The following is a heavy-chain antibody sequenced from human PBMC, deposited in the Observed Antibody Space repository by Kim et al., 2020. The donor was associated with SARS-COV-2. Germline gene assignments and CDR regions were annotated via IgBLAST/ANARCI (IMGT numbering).Heavy chain of an antibody. CDR3: ARVKSLKGSGWYTYFDY. Sequence: LKSRVTISVDTSKNQFSLKLSSVTAADTAVYCCARVKSLKGSGWYTYFDYWGQGTLVTVSS. V-gene: IGHV4-39*07. D-gene: IGHD6-19*01. J-gene: IGHJ4*02.